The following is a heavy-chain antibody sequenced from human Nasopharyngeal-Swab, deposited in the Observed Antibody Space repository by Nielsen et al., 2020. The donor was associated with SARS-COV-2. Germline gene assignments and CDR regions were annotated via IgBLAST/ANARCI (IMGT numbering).Heavy chain of an antibody. CDR1: GFTFSDYY. CDR3: AKDFVGQMDV. V-gene: IGHV3-11*05. D-gene: IGHD3-10*01. Sequence: GGSLRLSCAASGFTFSDYYMSWIRQAPGKGPEWVSYITSRTSYTKYADSVKGRFTISRDDARNSLYLQMNSLRAEDTAVYYCAKDFVGQMDVWGQGTTVTVSS. CDR2: ITSRTSYT. J-gene: IGHJ6*02.